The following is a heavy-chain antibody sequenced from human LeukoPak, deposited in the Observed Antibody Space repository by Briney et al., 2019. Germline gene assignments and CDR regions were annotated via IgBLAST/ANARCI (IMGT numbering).Heavy chain of an antibody. Sequence: SETLSLTCTVSGGSISSSSYYWGWIRQPPGKGLEWIGSIYYSGSTYYNPSLKSRVTISVDTSKNQFSLKLSSVTAADTAVYYCARGGPGYSSSWYIPYWGQGTLVTVSS. D-gene: IGHD6-13*01. CDR3: ARGGPGYSSSWYIPY. V-gene: IGHV4-39*07. CDR2: IYYSGST. CDR1: GGSISSSSYY. J-gene: IGHJ4*02.